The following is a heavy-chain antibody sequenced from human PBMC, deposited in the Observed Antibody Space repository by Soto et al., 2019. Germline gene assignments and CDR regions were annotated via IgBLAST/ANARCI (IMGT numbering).Heavy chain of an antibody. Sequence: EVQLLESGGGLVQPGGSLRLSCAASGFTFRSYAMTWVRQAPGKGLVWVSSISVSGDSTHYADSVKGRFTISRDNSRNTLYLQMNSLKAEDTAVYYCAKGVTTADYYYGMDVWGQGTTVTVSS. D-gene: IGHD4-17*01. J-gene: IGHJ6*02. CDR1: GFTFRSYA. V-gene: IGHV3-23*01. CDR3: AKGVTTADYYYGMDV. CDR2: ISVSGDST.